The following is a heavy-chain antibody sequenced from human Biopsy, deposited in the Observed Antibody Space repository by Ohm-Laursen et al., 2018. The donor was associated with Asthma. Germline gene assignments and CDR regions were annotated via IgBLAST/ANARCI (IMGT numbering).Heavy chain of an antibody. Sequence: SDTLSLTCRLSSGSGGYMRSGNYYWGWIRQPPGKGLEWIGSIYYSGTTYYNPSLESRVTVSATTSKNPFTLKLTSVTAADTAVYYCVRGSSSWHHGPFHYYYGLDVWGQGTTATVSS. CDR2: IYYSGTT. J-gene: IGHJ6*02. CDR3: VRGSSSWHHGPFHYYYGLDV. D-gene: IGHD6-13*01. V-gene: IGHV4-39*01. CDR1: GGYMRSGNYY.